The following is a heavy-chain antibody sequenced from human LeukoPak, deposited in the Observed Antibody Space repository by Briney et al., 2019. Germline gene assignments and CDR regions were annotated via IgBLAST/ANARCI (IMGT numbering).Heavy chain of an antibody. CDR1: GFTFSNYA. CDR3: AKGPMVRGVIEANWFDP. D-gene: IGHD3-10*01. CDR2: ISGSGGST. V-gene: IGHV3-23*01. J-gene: IGHJ5*02. Sequence: PGGSLRLSCAASGFTFSNYAMTWVRQAPGKGLEWVSTISGSGGSTYYADSVKGRFTISRDNSKNTLYLQMNSLRAEDTARHYCAKGPMVRGVIEANWFDPWGQGTLVTVSS.